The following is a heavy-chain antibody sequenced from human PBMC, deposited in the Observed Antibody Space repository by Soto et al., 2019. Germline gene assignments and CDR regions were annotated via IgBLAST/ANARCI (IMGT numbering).Heavy chain of an antibody. CDR3: ANYDSSGYYYGY. CDR1: GVTFISYW. D-gene: IGHD3-22*01. CDR2: INSDGSST. Sequence: PGGFLRLSCAASGVTFISYWMHWVRQAPGKGLVWVSRINSDGSSTSYADSVKGRFTISRDNAKNTLYLQMNSLRAEDTAVYYCANYDSSGYYYGYWGQGTLVTVSS. J-gene: IGHJ4*02. V-gene: IGHV3-74*01.